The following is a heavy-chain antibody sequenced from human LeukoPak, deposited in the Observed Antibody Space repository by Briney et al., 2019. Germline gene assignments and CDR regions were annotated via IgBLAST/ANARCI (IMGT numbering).Heavy chain of an antibody. D-gene: IGHD3-22*01. J-gene: IGHJ4*02. CDR3: ARATYDRFGYYFDY. Sequence: GGSLRLSCADSGFTFSSYWMYWVRQAPGKGLEWVASIKQDESEKYYGDSVKGRFAVSRANAKNSLFLQMNSLRAEDTAVYYCARATYDRFGYYFDYWGQGTLVTVSS. CDR2: IKQDESEK. CDR1: GFTFSSYW. V-gene: IGHV3-7*01.